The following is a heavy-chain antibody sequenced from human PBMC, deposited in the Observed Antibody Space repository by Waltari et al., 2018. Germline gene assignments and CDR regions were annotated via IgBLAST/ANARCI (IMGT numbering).Heavy chain of an antibody. V-gene: IGHV3-64*01. J-gene: IGHJ4*02. D-gene: IGHD6-13*01. CDR1: GFTFSSYA. CDR2: ISSNGGST. Sequence: EVQLVESGGGLVQPGRSLRLSCAASGFTFSSYAMHGVRQAPGKGLEYVSAISSNGGSTYYANSVKGRFTISRDNSKNTLYLQMGSLRAEDMAVYYCARVLSSSWEGVPRDYWGQGTLVTVSS. CDR3: ARVLSSSWEGVPRDY.